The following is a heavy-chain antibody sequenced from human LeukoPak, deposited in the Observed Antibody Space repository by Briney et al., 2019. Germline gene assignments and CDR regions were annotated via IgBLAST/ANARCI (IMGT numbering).Heavy chain of an antibody. CDR1: GFTFSSYE. D-gene: IGHD1-26*01. V-gene: IGHV3-48*03. CDR3: ARGVGANHFDY. Sequence: PGGSLRLSCAASGFTFSSYEMNWVRQAPGKGLEWVSYISSSGSTIYYADSVKGRFTISRDNAKNSLYLQMNSLRAEDTALYYCARGVGANHFDYWGQGTLVTVSS. J-gene: IGHJ4*02. CDR2: ISSSGSTI.